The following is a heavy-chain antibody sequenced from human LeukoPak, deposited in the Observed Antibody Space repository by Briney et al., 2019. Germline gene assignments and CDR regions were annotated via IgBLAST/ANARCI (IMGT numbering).Heavy chain of an antibody. J-gene: IGHJ4*02. CDR2: IYHSGST. Sequence: SGTLSLTCAVSGGSISSSNWWSWVRQPPGKGLEGIGEIYHSGSTNYNPSLKSRVTISVDKSKNQFSLKLSSVTAADTAVYYCARVLSYSSGWYHALDYWGQGTLVTVSS. CDR3: ARVLSYSSGWYHALDY. D-gene: IGHD6-19*01. CDR1: GGSISSSNW. V-gene: IGHV4-4*02.